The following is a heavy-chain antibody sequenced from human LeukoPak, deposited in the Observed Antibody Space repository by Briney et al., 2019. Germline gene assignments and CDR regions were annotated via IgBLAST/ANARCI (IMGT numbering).Heavy chain of an antibody. CDR1: GFNFRDYW. CDR2: INEDGSEK. CDR3: ARDGIALSDY. D-gene: IGHD6-13*01. J-gene: IGHJ4*02. Sequence: GGSLRLSCAVSGFNFRDYWMSWVRQAPGKGLEWVANINEDGSEKYYVDSVKGRVTTSRDNAKNSLYLQMSSLRAEDTAVYYCARDGIALSDYWGQGTLVTVSS. V-gene: IGHV3-7*01.